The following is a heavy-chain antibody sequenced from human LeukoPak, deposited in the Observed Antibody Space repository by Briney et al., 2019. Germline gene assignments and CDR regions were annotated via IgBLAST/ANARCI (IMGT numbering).Heavy chain of an antibody. CDR1: GGSFRSSSYY. J-gene: IGHJ4*02. Sequence: SETLSLTYTVSGGSFRSSSYYWGWIHQPPGKGLEWIGSIYYSGNTYYNASLKSQVSISIDTSKNQFSLRLTSVTAADTAVYYCARQTGSGLFILPGGQGTLVTVSS. CDR2: IYYSGNT. D-gene: IGHD3/OR15-3a*01. CDR3: ARQTGSGLFILP. V-gene: IGHV4-39*01.